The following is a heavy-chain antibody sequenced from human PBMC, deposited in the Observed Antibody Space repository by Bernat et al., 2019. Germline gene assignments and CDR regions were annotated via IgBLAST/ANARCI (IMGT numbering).Heavy chain of an antibody. J-gene: IGHJ5*02. CDR2: INHSGST. CDR1: GGSFSGYY. CDR3: AGVLRFLEWLVVDRHPAYNWFDP. V-gene: IGHV4-34*01. Sequence: QVQLQQWGAGLLKPSETLSLTCAVYGGSFSGYYWSWIRQPPGKGLEWIGEINHSGSTNYNPSLKSRVTISVDTSKNQFSLKLSSVTAADTAVYYCAGVLRFLEWLVVDRHPAYNWFDPWGQGTLVTVSS. D-gene: IGHD3-3*01.